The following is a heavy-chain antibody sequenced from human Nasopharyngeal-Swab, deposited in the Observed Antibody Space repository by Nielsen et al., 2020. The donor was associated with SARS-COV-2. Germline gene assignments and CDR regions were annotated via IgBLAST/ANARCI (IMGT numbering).Heavy chain of an antibody. CDR3: TRGPDFVVAVADY. Sequence: LKISCAASGFPFSAYWIHWVRQAPGKGLVYVSDINADGSDKRYADSVKGRFTISRDNAKSTVYLQMSSLSADDTAVYYCTRGPDFVVAVADYWGQGTLVTLSS. J-gene: IGHJ4*02. CDR1: GFPFSAYW. V-gene: IGHV3-74*01. CDR2: INADGSDK. D-gene: IGHD2-15*01.